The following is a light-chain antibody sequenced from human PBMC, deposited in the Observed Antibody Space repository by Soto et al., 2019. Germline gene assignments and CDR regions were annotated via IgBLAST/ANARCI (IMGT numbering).Light chain of an antibody. CDR2: DAS. CDR3: QQYNSYSAFT. CDR1: QSISSW. V-gene: IGKV1-5*01. J-gene: IGKJ3*01. Sequence: DIQMTQSPSTLSASVGDRVAITCRASQSISSWLAWYQQKPGKAPKLLIYDASSLESGVPSRFSGSGSGTEFTLTISSLQPDDFATYYCQQYNSYSAFTFGPGTKVISN.